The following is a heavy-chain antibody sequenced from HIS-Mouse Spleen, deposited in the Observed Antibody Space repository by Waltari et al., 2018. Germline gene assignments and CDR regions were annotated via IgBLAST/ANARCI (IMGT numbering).Heavy chain of an antibody. J-gene: IGHJ4*02. CDR2: INPSRGGT. Sequence: QVQLVQSGAEVKKPGASVKVSCKASGYTFTGYYMHWVRQAPGQGLEWMGGINPSRGGTNYAQKFQGRVTMTRDTSISTAYMELSRLRSDDTAVYYCARDLGEMATTEGFDYWGQGTLVTVSS. D-gene: IGHD1-1*01. CDR1: GYTFTGYY. V-gene: IGHV1-2*02. CDR3: ARDLGEMATTEGFDY.